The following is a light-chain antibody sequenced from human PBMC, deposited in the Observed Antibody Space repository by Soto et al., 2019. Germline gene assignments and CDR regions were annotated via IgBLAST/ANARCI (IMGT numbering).Light chain of an antibody. CDR1: SSDIGGYKY. CDR2: EVS. V-gene: IGLV2-14*01. CDR3: TSYSRYRVLV. Sequence: QSALTQPASVSGSLGQSITISCTGTSSDIGGYKYVSWYQQHPGKAPKLIIFEVSSRPSGVSDRFSGYNSGNTASLTISGLQAEDEADYYCTSYSRYRVLVFGGGTKLTVL. J-gene: IGLJ3*02.